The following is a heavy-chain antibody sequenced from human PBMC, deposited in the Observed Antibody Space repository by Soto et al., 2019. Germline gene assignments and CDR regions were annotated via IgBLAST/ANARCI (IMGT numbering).Heavy chain of an antibody. CDR1: GFTFISYA. D-gene: IGHD4-17*01. J-gene: IGHJ3*02. Sequence: EVQLLESGGGLVQPGESLRVSCAASGFTFISYAMTWVRQAPGKGLDWVSSIGLTTGDTYYADSVKGRFTVSRDNSKNTLYLQMNSLRAEDTAVYYCAKHDYGDYKPYDIWGQGTIVTVSS. CDR3: AKHDYGDYKPYDI. V-gene: IGHV3-23*01. CDR2: IGLTTGDT.